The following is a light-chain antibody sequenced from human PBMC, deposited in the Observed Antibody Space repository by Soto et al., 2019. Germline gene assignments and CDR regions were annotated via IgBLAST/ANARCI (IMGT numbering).Light chain of an antibody. CDR1: SSDVGTYNY. V-gene: IGLV2-14*01. J-gene: IGLJ2*01. CDR3: SSYTSSSTVV. Sequence: QSVLTQPASVSGSPGQSITISCTGTSSDVGTYNYVSWYQQHPGKAPKLMIYDVSSRPSGVSNRFSGSKSGNTASLTISWLQAEDDADYYCSSYTSSSTVVFGGGTKVTVL. CDR2: DVS.